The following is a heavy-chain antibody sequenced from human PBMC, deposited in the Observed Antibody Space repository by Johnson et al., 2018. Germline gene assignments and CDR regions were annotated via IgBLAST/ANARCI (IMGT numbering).Heavy chain of an antibody. CDR1: GDSITSHY. Sequence: QVQLQESGPGLVKPWETLSLTCTVSGDSITSHYWSWIRQSPGRGLEWIGYIYYSASPTYNPSLQRRVTMSVDTSKNQFSLNLRSVTAADTAVYYCARDIRRSGDYYYLDYWGQGTLVTVSS. CDR3: ARDIRRSGDYYYLDY. V-gene: IGHV4-59*11. J-gene: IGHJ4*02. CDR2: IYYSASP. D-gene: IGHD1-26*01.